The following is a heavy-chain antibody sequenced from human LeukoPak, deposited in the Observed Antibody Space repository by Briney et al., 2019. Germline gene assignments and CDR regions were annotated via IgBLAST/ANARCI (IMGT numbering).Heavy chain of an antibody. Sequence: GGSLRLSCAASGFTFDDYAMHWVRQAPGKGLEWVSLISGEGGTTYYADSVRGRFTISRDNSKNSLYLQMDSLRTEDTAFYYCTRDSDYGSATNYFDHWGQGTLVSVSS. J-gene: IGHJ4*02. CDR3: TRDSDYGSATNYFDH. CDR1: GFTFDDYA. CDR2: ISGEGGTT. D-gene: IGHD3-10*01. V-gene: IGHV3-43*02.